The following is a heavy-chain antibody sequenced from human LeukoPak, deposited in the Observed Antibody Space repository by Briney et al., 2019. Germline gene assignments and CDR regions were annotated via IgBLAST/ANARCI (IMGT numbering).Heavy chain of an antibody. CDR2: INHSGST. D-gene: IGHD4-17*01. V-gene: IGHV4-34*01. CDR3: ARGRRLHAFDI. J-gene: IGHJ3*02. CDR1: GFTFSSYA. Sequence: GSLRLSCAASGFTFSSYAMSWVRQAPGKGLEWIGEINHSGSTNYNPSLKSRVTISVDTSKNQFSLKLSSVTAADTAVYYCARGRRLHAFDIWGQGTMVTVSS.